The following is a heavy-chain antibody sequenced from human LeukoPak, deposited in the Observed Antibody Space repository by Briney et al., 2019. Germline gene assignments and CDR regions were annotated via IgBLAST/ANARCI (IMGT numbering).Heavy chain of an antibody. CDR3: ARGRQQLVLAWFDP. J-gene: IGHJ5*02. CDR1: GVSISSSNSY. CDR2: IYYSGDT. V-gene: IGHV4-39*01. Sequence: SETLSLTCTVSGVSISSSNSYWGWIRQPPGKGLEWIGSIYYSGDTYYNASLKSQVSISIDTSKNQFSLRLTSVTAADTAVYYCARGRQQLVLAWFDPWGQGTLVTVSS. D-gene: IGHD6-13*01.